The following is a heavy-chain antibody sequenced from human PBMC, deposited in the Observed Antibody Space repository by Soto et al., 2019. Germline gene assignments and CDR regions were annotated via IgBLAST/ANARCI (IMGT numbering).Heavy chain of an antibody. CDR1: GGSISSSSYY. D-gene: IGHD2-2*03. V-gene: IGHV4-39*07. Sequence: PSETLSLTCTVSGGSISSSSYYWGWIRQPPGKGLEWIGSIYYSGYTYYNPSLKSRVTISVDTSKNQISLKLSSVTAADTAVYYCARTGERWILGYYFDYWGQGTLVTVSS. J-gene: IGHJ4*02. CDR2: IYYSGYT. CDR3: ARTGERWILGYYFDY.